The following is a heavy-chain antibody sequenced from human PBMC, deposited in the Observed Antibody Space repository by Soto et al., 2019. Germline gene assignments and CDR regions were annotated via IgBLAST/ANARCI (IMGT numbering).Heavy chain of an antibody. Sequence: GGSLRLACAASGFTFSSYAMHWVRQAPGKGLEWVAVISYDGSNKYYADSVKGRFTISRDNSKNTLYLQMNSLRAEDTAVYYCARDPEVRGVIIGYYYYPYGMDVWGQGTTVTVSS. J-gene: IGHJ6*02. D-gene: IGHD3-10*01. CDR3: ARDPEVRGVIIGYYYYPYGMDV. CDR1: GFTFSSYA. V-gene: IGHV3-30-3*01. CDR2: ISYDGSNK.